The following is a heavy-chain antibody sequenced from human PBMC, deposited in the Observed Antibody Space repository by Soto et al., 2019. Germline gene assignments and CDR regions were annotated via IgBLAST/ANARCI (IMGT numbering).Heavy chain of an antibody. CDR1: GFTFSTYA. CDR3: ATDRTRRTSGSCFDY. V-gene: IGHV3-23*01. D-gene: IGHD1-1*01. Sequence: EVQLLESGGKLVQPGGSLTLSCAASGFTFSTYAMAWVRQAPGKGLEWVSGVSASGLNTDYADPVKGRFYISRDNSKNTASLHMNSLRDEDTALYYCATDRTRRTSGSCFDYWGQGTPVTVSS. J-gene: IGHJ4*02. CDR2: VSASGLNT.